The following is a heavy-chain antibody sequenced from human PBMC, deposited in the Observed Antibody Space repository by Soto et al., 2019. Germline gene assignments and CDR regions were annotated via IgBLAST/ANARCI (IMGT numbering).Heavy chain of an antibody. Sequence: SETLSLTCTVSGGSISISGYYWGWIRQPPGKGLEWIGSIYYSGSTYYNPSLKSRVTISVDTSKNQFSLKLSSVTAADTAVYYCATMYCGGDCYPLDYWGQGTLVTVSS. CDR3: ATMYCGGDCYPLDY. J-gene: IGHJ4*02. CDR1: GGSISISGYY. V-gene: IGHV4-39*01. CDR2: IYYSGST. D-gene: IGHD2-21*02.